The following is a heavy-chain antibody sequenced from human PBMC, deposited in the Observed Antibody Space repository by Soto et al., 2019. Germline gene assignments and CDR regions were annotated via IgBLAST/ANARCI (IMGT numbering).Heavy chain of an antibody. CDR3: TRRQGNH. Sequence: QVQLVQSGAEVKKPGASVRVSCKASGYTFTSYDIYWVRQATGQGLEWMGWMNPFSGNAVYTQKFQDRVNMTRNTSINTAYMEMSGLRSEDTAVYYCTRRQGNHWGQGSLVTVSS. V-gene: IGHV1-8*01. J-gene: IGHJ1*01. CDR2: MNPFSGNA. CDR1: GYTFTSYD.